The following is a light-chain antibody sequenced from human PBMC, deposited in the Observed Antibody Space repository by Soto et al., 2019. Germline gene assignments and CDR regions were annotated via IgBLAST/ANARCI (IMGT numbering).Light chain of an antibody. CDR1: QSISSW. J-gene: IGKJ2*01. CDR3: QQYNSSTYT. Sequence: DIQMTQSPSTLSASVGDRVTITCRASQSISSWLAWYQQKPGKAPKLLIYKASSLESGVPSRFSGSGSGTEVTLTISSLQPDDFATYYCQQYNSSTYTFGQGTKLEIK. V-gene: IGKV1-5*03. CDR2: KAS.